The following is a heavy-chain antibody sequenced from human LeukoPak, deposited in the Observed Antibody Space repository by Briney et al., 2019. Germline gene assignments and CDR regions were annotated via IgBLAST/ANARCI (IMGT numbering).Heavy chain of an antibody. CDR1: GFTFSSSW. V-gene: IGHV3-48*04. D-gene: IGHD3-10*01. CDR2: ISSSGSTI. J-gene: IGHJ4*02. Sequence: GGSLRLSCAASGFTFSSSWMHWVRQAPGKGLEWVSYISSSGSTIYYADSVKGQFTISRDNAKNSLYLQMNSLRAEDTAVYYCARVPHYASGTYCKRFPLYFDYWGQGTLVTVSS. CDR3: ARVPHYASGTYCKRFPLYFDY.